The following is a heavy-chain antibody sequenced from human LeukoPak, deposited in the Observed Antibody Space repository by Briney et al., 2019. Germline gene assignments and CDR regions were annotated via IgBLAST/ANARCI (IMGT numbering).Heavy chain of an antibody. Sequence: GASVKVSRKASGYTFTSYDINWVRQATGQGLEWMGWMNPNSGNTGYAQKFQGRVTMTRNTSISTAYMELSSLRSEDTAVYYCARDPYCSGGSCYLSAFDIWGQGTMVTVSS. D-gene: IGHD2-15*01. CDR2: MNPNSGNT. J-gene: IGHJ3*02. V-gene: IGHV1-8*01. CDR3: ARDPYCSGGSCYLSAFDI. CDR1: GYTFTSYD.